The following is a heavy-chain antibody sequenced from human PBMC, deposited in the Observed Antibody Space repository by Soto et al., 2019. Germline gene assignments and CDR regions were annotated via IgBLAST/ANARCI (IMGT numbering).Heavy chain of an antibody. CDR1: GYIFTTYG. J-gene: IGHJ4*02. V-gene: IGHV1-18*04. CDR3: ARKARPHKFDF. Sequence: GASVKVSCKASGYIFTTYGIGWVRQAPGQGLEWMGWISTYNGNTNYAQKLQGRVTMTTDTSTSTSYLELRSLRSDDTAVYYCARKARPHKFDFWGQGTLVTVSS. CDR2: ISTYNGNT.